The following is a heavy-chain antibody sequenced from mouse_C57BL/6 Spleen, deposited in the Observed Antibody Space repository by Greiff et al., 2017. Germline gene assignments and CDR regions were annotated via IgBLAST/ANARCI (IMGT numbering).Heavy chain of an antibody. CDR2: IRNKANGYTT. J-gene: IGHJ4*01. CDR1: GFTFTDYY. V-gene: IGHV7-3*01. Sequence: EVQLVESGGGLVQPGGSLSLSCAASGFTFTDYYMSWVRQPPGKALEWLGFIRNKANGYTTEYSASVKGRFTISRDNSQSILYLQMKALRAEDSATYYCARYRSYAMDYWGQGTSVTVSS. CDR3: ARYRSYAMDY.